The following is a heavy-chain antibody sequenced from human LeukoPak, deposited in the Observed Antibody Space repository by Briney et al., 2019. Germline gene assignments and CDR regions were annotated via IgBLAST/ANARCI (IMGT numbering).Heavy chain of an antibody. CDR1: ESPAYY. Sequence: ASVKAPSKAPESPAYYIHWVGKAPGKGLGGMGWINPNSGGTNYAQKFQGRVTMTRDTSISTVYMDLSRLRSDDTAMYYCATYSWEYDAFDVWGQGTMVTVSS. D-gene: IGHD1-26*01. CDR2: INPNSGGT. J-gene: IGHJ3*01. V-gene: IGHV1-2*02. CDR3: ATYSWEYDAFDV.